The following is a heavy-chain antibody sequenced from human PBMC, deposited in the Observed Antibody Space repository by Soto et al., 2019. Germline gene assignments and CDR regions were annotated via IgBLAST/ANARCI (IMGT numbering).Heavy chain of an antibody. CDR3: ARDKGHNTTADV. J-gene: IGHJ6*04. CDR2: ISAYNGNT. D-gene: IGHD4-4*01. Sequence: ASVKVSCKASGYTFTSYGISWVRHTPGQGLEWMGWISAYNGNTNYAQKLQGRVTMTTDTSTSTAYMELRSLRSDDTAVYYCARDKGHNTTADVWGKGTTVTVSS. CDR1: GYTFTSYG. V-gene: IGHV1-18*01.